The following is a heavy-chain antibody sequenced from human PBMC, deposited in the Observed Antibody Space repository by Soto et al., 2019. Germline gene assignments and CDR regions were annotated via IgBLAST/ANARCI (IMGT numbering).Heavy chain of an antibody. J-gene: IGHJ4*02. CDR3: ARAVAVAADFDY. CDR1: GYTFTGYA. V-gene: IGHV1-3*05. D-gene: IGHD6-19*01. CDR2: INAGNGYT. Sequence: QVQLVQSGAEEKKPGASVKVSCKASGYTFTGYAMHWVRQAPGQRLEWMGWINAGNGYTKYSQKFQGRVTITRDTSASTAYMGLSSMRSEDTAVSYCARAVAVAADFDYWGQGTLVTVSS.